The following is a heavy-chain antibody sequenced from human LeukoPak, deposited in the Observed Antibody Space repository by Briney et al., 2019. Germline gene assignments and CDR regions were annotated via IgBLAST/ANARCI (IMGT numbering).Heavy chain of an antibody. CDR1: GGSISSSSYY. Sequence: SETLSLTCTVSGGSISSSSYYWGWIRQPPGKGLEWIGSIYYSGSTYYNPSLKSRVTISVDTSKNQFSLKLSSVTAADTAVYYCARGLGNRVLGDAFDIWGQGTMVTVSS. D-gene: IGHD1-14*01. CDR3: ARGLGNRVLGDAFDI. V-gene: IGHV4-39*07. CDR2: IYYSGST. J-gene: IGHJ3*02.